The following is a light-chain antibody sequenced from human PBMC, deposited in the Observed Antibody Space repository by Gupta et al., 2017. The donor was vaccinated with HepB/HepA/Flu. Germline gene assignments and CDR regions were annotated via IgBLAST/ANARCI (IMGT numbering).Light chain of an antibody. J-gene: IGKJ1*01. CDR3: QQRSNWPPWT. CDR1: QSVSSY. CDR2: DAS. Sequence: EIVLTPSPATLSWSQGERATLSCRASQSVSSYLAWYQQKPGQAPRLLIYDASNRATGIPARFSGSGSWTDFTLTISSLEPEEFAVYYCQQRSNWPPWTCGQETKVEIK. V-gene: IGKV3-11*01.